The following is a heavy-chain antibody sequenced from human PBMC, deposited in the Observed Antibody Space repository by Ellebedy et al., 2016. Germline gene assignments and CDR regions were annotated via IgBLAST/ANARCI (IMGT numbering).Heavy chain of an antibody. D-gene: IGHD1-26*01. CDR2: ISGSGGST. Sequence: GGSLRLSCAASRFTFSSYAMSWVRQAPGKGLEWVSAISGSGGSTYYADSVKGRFTISRDNSKNTLYLQMNSLRAEDTAVYYCASFSGSYRNLDYWGQGTLVTVSS. V-gene: IGHV3-23*01. J-gene: IGHJ4*02. CDR3: ASFSGSYRNLDY. CDR1: RFTFSSYA.